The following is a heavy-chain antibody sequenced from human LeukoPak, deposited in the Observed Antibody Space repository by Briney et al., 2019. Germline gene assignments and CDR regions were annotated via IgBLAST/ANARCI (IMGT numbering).Heavy chain of an antibody. V-gene: IGHV1-69*13. J-gene: IGHJ4*02. CDR2: IIPIFGTA. D-gene: IGHD1-20*01. Sequence: SVKVSCKASGGTFSSYAISWVRQAPGQGLEWMGGIIPIFGTANYAQKFQGRVTITADESTSTAYMELSSLRSEDTAVYYCARHRSITGTLDYWGQGTLVTVSS. CDR1: GGTFSSYA. CDR3: ARHRSITGTLDY.